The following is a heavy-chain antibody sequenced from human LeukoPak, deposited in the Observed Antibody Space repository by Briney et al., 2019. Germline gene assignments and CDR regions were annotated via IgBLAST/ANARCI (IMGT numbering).Heavy chain of an antibody. CDR1: GFTFYTYA. V-gene: IGHV3-23*01. J-gene: IGHJ4*02. CDR3: TKDRGPDYRPVGSATHAY. CDR2: IIGSGGNT. Sequence: GGSLRLSCAASGFTFYTYAMTWVRQAPGKGLEWVSTIIGSGGNTFYADSVEGRFTVSRDNSKNTLYLQMDRLRAEDTATYYCTKDRGPDYRPVGSATHAYWGQGALVSVSS. D-gene: IGHD4/OR15-4a*01.